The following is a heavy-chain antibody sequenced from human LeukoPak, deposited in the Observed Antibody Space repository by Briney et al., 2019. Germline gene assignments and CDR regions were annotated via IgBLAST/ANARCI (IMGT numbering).Heavy chain of an antibody. CDR3: VADSGGYYWGYFDY. Sequence: KASETLSLTCTVSGYSISNDYYWGWIRPLPGKGLEGIGTIYHSGSTYYNPSLKRRVTISVETTKNHFSLKLTSVTAADTAVYYCVADSGGYYWGYFDYWGQGTLVTVSS. J-gene: IGHJ4*02. D-gene: IGHD3-22*01. CDR2: IYHSGST. V-gene: IGHV4-38-2*02. CDR1: GYSISNDYY.